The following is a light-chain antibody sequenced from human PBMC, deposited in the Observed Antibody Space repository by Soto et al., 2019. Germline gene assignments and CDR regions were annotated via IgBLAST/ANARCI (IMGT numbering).Light chain of an antibody. Sequence: EIVLTQSPATLSLSPGEGATVSCRASQSVSSHLAWYQQKRGQAPRLLIYGASSRATGIPDRFTGSGSGTDFTLTISRLEPEDSAVFYCHQYGTSAITFGQGTRLENK. CDR3: HQYGTSAIT. CDR2: GAS. J-gene: IGKJ5*01. V-gene: IGKV3-20*01. CDR1: QSVSSH.